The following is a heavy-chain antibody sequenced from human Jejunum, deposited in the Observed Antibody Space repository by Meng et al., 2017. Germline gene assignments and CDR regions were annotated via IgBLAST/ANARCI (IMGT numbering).Heavy chain of an antibody. Sequence: GGSLRLSCAASGFSVSSNYMSWVRQAPGKGLEWVSVIYSGETTYHAASVKGRFIISRDESENMLYLQMNSLRVEDTAVYYCAREPPAAGGLDVWGQGNTV. D-gene: IGHD1-14*01. CDR3: AREPPAAGGLDV. CDR1: GFSVSSNY. V-gene: IGHV3-53*05. J-gene: IGHJ6*02. CDR2: IYSGETT.